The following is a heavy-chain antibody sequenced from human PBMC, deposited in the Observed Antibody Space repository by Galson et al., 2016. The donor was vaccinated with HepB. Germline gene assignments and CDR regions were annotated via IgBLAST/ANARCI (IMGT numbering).Heavy chain of an antibody. CDR1: GFTFSSYG. Sequence: SLRLSCAASGFTFSSYGMHWVRQAPGKGLEWVSGISASVGSTFYADSVKGRFTISRDDSKNTLSLQMNSLRAEDTAVYYCAKDTGELGGAFEVWGQGTMVTVSS. CDR3: AKDTGELGGAFEV. J-gene: IGHJ3*01. D-gene: IGHD1-26*01. CDR2: ISASVGST. V-gene: IGHV3-23*01.